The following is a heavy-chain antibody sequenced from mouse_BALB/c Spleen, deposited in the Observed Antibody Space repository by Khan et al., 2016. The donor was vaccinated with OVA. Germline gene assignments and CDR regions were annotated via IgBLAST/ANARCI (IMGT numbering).Heavy chain of an antibody. CDR1: GYTFTSHT. D-gene: IGHD2-14*01. CDR3: ARRTTEYAMDY. Sequence: QVQLQQSGAELARPGASVKMSCKASGYTFTSHTMHWVKQRPGQGLEWIGYINPRSGYTNYNQKFNDKATLTADKSSSTAYVQLSSLTSEDSAVYYCARRTTEYAMDYWGQGTSVTVSS. V-gene: IGHV1-4*01. CDR2: INPRSGYT. J-gene: IGHJ4*01.